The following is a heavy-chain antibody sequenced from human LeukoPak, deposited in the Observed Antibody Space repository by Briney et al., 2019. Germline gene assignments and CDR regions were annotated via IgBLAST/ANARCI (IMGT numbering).Heavy chain of an antibody. CDR3: AREKGSITMVRGVLDY. V-gene: IGHV3-30-3*01. CDR2: ISYDGSNK. D-gene: IGHD3-10*01. J-gene: IGHJ4*02. Sequence: GGSLRLSCAASGFTFSSYAMHWVRQAPGKGLEWVAVISYDGSNKYYADSVKGRFTISRDNSKNTLYLQMNSLRAEDTAVYYCAREKGSITMVRGVLDYWGQGTLVTVSS. CDR1: GFTFSSYA.